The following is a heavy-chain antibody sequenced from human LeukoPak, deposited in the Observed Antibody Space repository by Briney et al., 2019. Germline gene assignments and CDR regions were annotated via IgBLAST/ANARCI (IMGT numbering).Heavy chain of an antibody. V-gene: IGHV3-49*03. CDR3: SRGSGWFSVY. CDR2: ISGGTT. Sequence: QPVGSLRLSCTASGFTFGDYLMSWFRQAPGKGLEWIGFISGGTTEYAASVKGRFTISRDDSTSIAYLQMNSLTTEDTAVYYCSRGSGWFSVYWGQGTLVTVSS. CDR1: GFTFGDYL. D-gene: IGHD6-19*01. J-gene: IGHJ4*02.